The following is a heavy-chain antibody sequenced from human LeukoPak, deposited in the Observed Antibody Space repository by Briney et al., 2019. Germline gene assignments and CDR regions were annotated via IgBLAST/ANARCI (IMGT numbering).Heavy chain of an antibody. Sequence: QPGGSLRLSSAASGFTFSSYYMSWVRQAPGKGLEWVANIKQDGSEKYYVDSVKGRFTISRDNAKNSLYLQMNSLRAEDTAVYYCARARGIDYWGQGTLVTVSS. CDR2: IKQDGSEK. J-gene: IGHJ4*02. D-gene: IGHD2/OR15-2a*01. CDR3: ARARGIDY. CDR1: GFTFSSYY. V-gene: IGHV3-7*03.